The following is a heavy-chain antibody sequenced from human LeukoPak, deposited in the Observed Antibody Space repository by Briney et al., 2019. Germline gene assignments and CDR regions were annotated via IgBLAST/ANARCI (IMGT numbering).Heavy chain of an antibody. CDR3: ARDSDWGFFNYYYYMDV. CDR1: GFTFSSYG. V-gene: IGHV3-30*03. J-gene: IGHJ6*03. CDR2: ISYDGSNK. Sequence: GGSLRLSCAASGFTFSSYGMHWVRQAPGKGLEWVAVISYDGSNKYYADSVKGRFTISRDNSKNTLYLQMNSLRAEDTAVYYCARDSDWGFFNYYYYMDVWGKGTTVTVSS. D-gene: IGHD7-27*01.